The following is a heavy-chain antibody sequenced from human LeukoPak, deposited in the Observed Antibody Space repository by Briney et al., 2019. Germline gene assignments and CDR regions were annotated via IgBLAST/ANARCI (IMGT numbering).Heavy chain of an antibody. J-gene: IGHJ4*02. CDR1: GGSISSSSYY. CDR2: IYYSGST. V-gene: IGHV4-39*03. D-gene: IGHD3-16*01. Sequence: SETLSLTCTVSGGSISSSSYYWGWIRQPPGKGLEWIGSIYYSGSTYYNPSLKSRVTISVDTSKNQFSLKLSSVTAADTAVYYCSRAGSFGGVLRHFDYWGQGTLVTVSS. CDR3: SRAGSFGGVLRHFDY.